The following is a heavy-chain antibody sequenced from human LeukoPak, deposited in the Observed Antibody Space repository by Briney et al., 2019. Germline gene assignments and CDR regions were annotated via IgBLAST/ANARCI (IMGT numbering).Heavy chain of an antibody. V-gene: IGHV1-2*06. CDR2: IDPNTGGT. D-gene: IGHD1-26*01. J-gene: IGHJ4*02. CDR1: GYTFTNYY. CDR3: ASLYDIVGTTVDY. Sequence: ASVKVSCKTSGYTFTNYYIHWVRQAPGQGLEWMGRIDPNTGGTKSAKNFQGRVTMTRDTSISTAYMALSGLRSDDTAVYYCASLYDIVGTTVDYWGQGTLVTVFS.